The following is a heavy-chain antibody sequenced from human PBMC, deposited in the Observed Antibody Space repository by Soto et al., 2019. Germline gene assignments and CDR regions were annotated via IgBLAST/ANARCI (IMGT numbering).Heavy chain of an antibody. CDR2: ISYDGSNK. CDR3: ARDRLPYDYVWGSYHG. Sequence: QVQLVESGGAWARLGRPLRPPFQALGSTLRSFALHGVRQAPGKGRGWWAVISYDGSNKYYADSVKGRFTISRDNSKNTLYLQMNSLRAEDTAVYYCARDRLPYDYVWGSYHGGGQGTLVTVSS. D-gene: IGHD3-16*02. J-gene: IGHJ4*02. V-gene: IGHV3-30-3*01. CDR1: GSTLRSFA.